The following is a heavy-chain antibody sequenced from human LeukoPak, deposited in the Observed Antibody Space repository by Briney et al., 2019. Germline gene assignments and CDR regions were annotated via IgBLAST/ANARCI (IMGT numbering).Heavy chain of an antibody. J-gene: IGHJ3*02. Sequence: GGSLKLSCAASGFTISRNYMSWVRQAPGRGLECVSVIYGGGPTYYADSVKGRFTISRDTSKNTLYLQMNSLRAEDTAVYFCARDLGIAGTTHAFDIWGQGTMVTVSS. CDR1: GFTISRNY. CDR2: IYGGGPT. D-gene: IGHD1-14*01. V-gene: IGHV3-53*01. CDR3: ARDLGIAGTTHAFDI.